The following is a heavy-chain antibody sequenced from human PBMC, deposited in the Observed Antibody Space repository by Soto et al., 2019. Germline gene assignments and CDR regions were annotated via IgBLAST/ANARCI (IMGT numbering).Heavy chain of an antibody. CDR2: INHSGST. CDR1: GGSFSGYY. CDR3: ATELGLEDAFDI. Sequence: SETLCLTCAVYGGSFSGYYWSWIRQPPGKGLEWIGEINHSGSTNYNPSLKSRVTISVDTSKNQFSLKLSSVTAADTAVYYCATELGLEDAFDIWGQGTMVTVSS. J-gene: IGHJ3*02. D-gene: IGHD7-27*01. V-gene: IGHV4-34*01.